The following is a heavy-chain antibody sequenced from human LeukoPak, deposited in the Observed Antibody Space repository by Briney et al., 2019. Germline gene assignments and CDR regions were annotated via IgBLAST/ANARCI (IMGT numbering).Heavy chain of an antibody. D-gene: IGHD3-10*01. Sequence: GGSLRLSCAASGFTFSSYEMNWVRQAPGKGLEWVSFISSSGSTIYYADSVKGRFTISRDNAKNSLYLQMNSLRAEDTAVYYCASDYYGSGSYYPTFDYWGQGTLVTVSS. V-gene: IGHV3-48*03. J-gene: IGHJ4*02. CDR3: ASDYYGSGSYYPTFDY. CDR1: GFTFSSYE. CDR2: ISSSGSTI.